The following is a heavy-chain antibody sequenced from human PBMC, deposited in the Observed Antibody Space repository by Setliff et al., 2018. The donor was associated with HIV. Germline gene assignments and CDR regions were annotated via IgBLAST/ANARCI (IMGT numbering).Heavy chain of an antibody. V-gene: IGHV3-7*01. Sequence: PGGSLRLSCTASGFTFSSYWMTWVRQAPGKGLEWVANIMEDGSERYYVESVKGRFTISRDNGKNSLHLQMSSLTAEDTAVYYCARWGKGVPIYHYYYMDVWGKGTTVTVSS. CDR2: IMEDGSER. J-gene: IGHJ6*03. CDR3: ARWGKGVPIYHYYYMDV. D-gene: IGHD3-16*01. CDR1: GFTFSSYW.